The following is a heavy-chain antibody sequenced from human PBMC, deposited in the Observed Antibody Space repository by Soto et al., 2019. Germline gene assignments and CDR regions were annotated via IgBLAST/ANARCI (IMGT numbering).Heavy chain of an antibody. CDR2: ISSSSSTI. CDR1: GFTFSSYS. CDR3: ARGRYSSSWYGPYYYYGMDV. Sequence: GGSLRLSCAASGFTFSSYSMNWVRQAPGKGLEWVSYISSSSSTIYYADSVKGRFTISRDNATNSLYLQMNSLRDEDTAVYYCARGRYSSSWYGPYYYYGMDVWGQGTTVTVSS. D-gene: IGHD6-13*01. V-gene: IGHV3-48*02. J-gene: IGHJ6*02.